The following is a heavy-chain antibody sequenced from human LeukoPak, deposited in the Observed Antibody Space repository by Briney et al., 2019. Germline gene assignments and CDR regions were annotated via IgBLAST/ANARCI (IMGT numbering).Heavy chain of an antibody. Sequence: PGRSLRLSCEVSGFTFDDYAMHWVRQVPGKGLEWVSGISWNGVIVGYADSVKGRFTISRDNAGRSLYVQMDSLRPEDTALYFCANDRMGAYVTIPDYWGQGTLVTVSS. V-gene: IGHV3-9*01. CDR3: ANDRMGAYVTIPDY. J-gene: IGHJ4*02. CDR2: ISWNGVIV. CDR1: GFTFDDYA. D-gene: IGHD5-12*01.